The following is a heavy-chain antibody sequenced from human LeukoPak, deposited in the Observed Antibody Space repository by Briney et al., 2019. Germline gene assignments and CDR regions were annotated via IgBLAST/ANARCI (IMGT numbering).Heavy chain of an antibody. D-gene: IGHD3-22*01. CDR3: ARAQGYYYGSSGYLDY. Sequence: SVKVSCKASGGTFSSYAISWVRQAPGQGLEWMGRIIPIFGIANYAQKFQGRVTITADKSTSTAYMELSSLRSEDTAVYYCARAQGYYYGSSGYLDYWGQGTLVTVSS. V-gene: IGHV1-69*04. CDR2: IIPIFGIA. J-gene: IGHJ4*02. CDR1: GGTFSSYA.